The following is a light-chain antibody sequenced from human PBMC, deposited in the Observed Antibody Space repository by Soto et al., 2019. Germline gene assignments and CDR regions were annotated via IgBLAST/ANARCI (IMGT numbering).Light chain of an antibody. J-gene: IGLJ1*01. V-gene: IGLV3-21*04. CDR3: QVWDSSSDHPGV. CDR2: YDS. Sequence: SYELTQPPSVSVAPGKTARITFGGNNIGSKSVHWYQQKPGQAPVLVIYYDSDRPSGIPERFSGSNSWNTATLTISRVEAGDEADYSCQVWDSSSDHPGVFGTGTKVTVL. CDR1: NIGSKS.